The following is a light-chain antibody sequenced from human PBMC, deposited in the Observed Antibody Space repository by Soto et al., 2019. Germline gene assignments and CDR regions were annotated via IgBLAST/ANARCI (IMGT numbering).Light chain of an antibody. CDR2: EVS. Sequence: DIVMIQTPLSLSVTSAQPASISCKSSQSLLQSDGKAFLYSFLKKPGQPPQPLIYEVSSRFSGVPDRFSGSGSGTDFTITINRLEPQDFAVYYCQQYGRSITFGQGTRLETK. CDR1: QSLLQSDGKAF. J-gene: IGKJ5*01. CDR3: QQYGRSIT. V-gene: IGKV2-29*01.